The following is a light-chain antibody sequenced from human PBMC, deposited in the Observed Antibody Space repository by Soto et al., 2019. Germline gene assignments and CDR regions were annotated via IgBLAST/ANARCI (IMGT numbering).Light chain of an antibody. CDR1: ASNIGGNN. CDR2: DNN. Sequence: QSVLTQPPSVSAAPGQRGSISCSGTASNIGGNNVSWYQHLQATAPKLLIYDNNKRSSEIPDRFSGSQSGTTATLDITGLQTGDEADYYCGTWDSGLSAVFGGGTKVTVL. J-gene: IGLJ2*01. V-gene: IGLV1-51*01. CDR3: GTWDSGLSAV.